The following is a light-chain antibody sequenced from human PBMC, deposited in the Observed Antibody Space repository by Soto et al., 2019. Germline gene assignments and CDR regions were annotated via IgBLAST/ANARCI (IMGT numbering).Light chain of an antibody. CDR1: QNVATN. V-gene: IGKV3-15*01. CDR2: GAY. Sequence: TVMTQSPVTLSVSLGERATLFCRASQNVATNMAWYQQKPGQPPRLLVYGAYIRAPGVPARFSGSGSETQFTLTINGLQSDDFAMYYCHQYNTGLRTFGRGTRVEV. CDR3: HQYNTGLRT. J-gene: IGKJ1*01.